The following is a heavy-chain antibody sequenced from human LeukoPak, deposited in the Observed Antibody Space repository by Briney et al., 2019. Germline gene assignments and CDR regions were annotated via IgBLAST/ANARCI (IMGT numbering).Heavy chain of an antibody. Sequence: SETLSLTCTVSGYSISSGYYWGWIRQPPGKGLEWIGSIYYSGSTYYNPSLKSRVTISVDTSKNQFSLKLSSVTAADTAVYYCARVKYYDSSGYYFGRHDAFDIWGQGTMVTVSS. J-gene: IGHJ3*02. V-gene: IGHV4-38-2*02. CDR3: ARVKYYDSSGYYFGRHDAFDI. D-gene: IGHD3-22*01. CDR2: IYYSGST. CDR1: GYSISSGYY.